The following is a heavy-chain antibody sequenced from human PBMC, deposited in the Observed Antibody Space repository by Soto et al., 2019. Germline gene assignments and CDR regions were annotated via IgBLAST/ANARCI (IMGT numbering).Heavy chain of an antibody. Sequence: GGSLRLSCAASGFTFSDYYMSWIRQAPGKGLEWVSYISSSGSTIYYADSVKGRFTISRDNAKNSLYLQMNSLRAEDTAVYYCARKKWRYSGYDIYFDYWGQGTLVTVSS. J-gene: IGHJ4*02. CDR1: GFTFSDYY. D-gene: IGHD5-12*01. V-gene: IGHV3-11*01. CDR3: ARKKWRYSGYDIYFDY. CDR2: ISSSGSTI.